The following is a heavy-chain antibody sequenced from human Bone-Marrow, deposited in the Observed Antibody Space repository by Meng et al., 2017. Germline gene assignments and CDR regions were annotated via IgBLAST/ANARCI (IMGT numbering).Heavy chain of an antibody. Sequence: VQRGRSGAEVKEPGASVTVSGKASEDTFSSYAISWVRQAPGQGLEWMGGIIPIFGTANYAQKFQGRVTITADESTSTAYMELSSLRSEDTAVYYCARGRYSGSYDYWGQGTLVTVSS. CDR1: EDTFSSYA. CDR3: ARGRYSGSYDY. J-gene: IGHJ4*02. V-gene: IGHV1-69*01. CDR2: IIPIFGTA. D-gene: IGHD1-26*01.